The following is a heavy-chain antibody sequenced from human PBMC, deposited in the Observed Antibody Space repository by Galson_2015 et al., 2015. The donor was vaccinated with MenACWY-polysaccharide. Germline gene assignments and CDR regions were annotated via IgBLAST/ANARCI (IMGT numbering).Heavy chain of an antibody. CDR3: ARDYCSRTSCYGLDV. Sequence: SLRLSCAASGFTFSSYGMHWVRQAPGKGLEWVAVISYDETNKYYADSVKGRFTISRDNSKNTLYLQMNSLRAEDAAVYYCARDYCSRTSCYGLDVWGQGTTVIVSS. CDR1: GFTFSSYG. CDR2: ISYDETNK. V-gene: IGHV3-30*19. D-gene: IGHD2-2*01. J-gene: IGHJ6*02.